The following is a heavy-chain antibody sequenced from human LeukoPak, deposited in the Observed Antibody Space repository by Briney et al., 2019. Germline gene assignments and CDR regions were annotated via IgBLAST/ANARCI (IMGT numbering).Heavy chain of an antibody. CDR1: GFTFSSYG. CDR3: ARGGGYSYGPFDY. V-gene: IGHV3-33*01. J-gene: IGHJ4*02. CDR2: IWYDGSNK. D-gene: IGHD5-18*01. Sequence: PGGSLRLSCAASGFTFSSYGMHWVRQAPGKGLEWVAVIWYDGSNKYYADSVKGRFTISRDNAKNTLYLQMNSLRAEDTAVYYCARGGGYSYGPFDYWGQGTLVTVSS.